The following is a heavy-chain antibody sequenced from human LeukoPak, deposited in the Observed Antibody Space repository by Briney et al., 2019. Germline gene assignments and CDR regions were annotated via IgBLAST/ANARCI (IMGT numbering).Heavy chain of an antibody. CDR2: IYCSGTT. V-gene: IGHV4-59*01. Sequence: PSETLSLTCSVSGGSFSNYYWTWIRQSPGKGLEWVGFIYCSGTTDYNPSLKSRVTISIDTSRKQFSLKLTSVTAADTALYYCARGVVLTGYPLDFWGRGTLVTVSS. D-gene: IGHD3-9*01. CDR3: ARGVVLTGYPLDF. CDR1: GGSFSNYY. J-gene: IGHJ4*02.